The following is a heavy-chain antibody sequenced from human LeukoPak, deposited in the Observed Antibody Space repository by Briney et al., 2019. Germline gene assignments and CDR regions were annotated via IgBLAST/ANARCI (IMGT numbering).Heavy chain of an antibody. Sequence: ASVKVSCKASGYTFTSYDINWVRQATGQGLEWMGWMNPNSGNTGYARKFQGRVTMTRNTSISTAYMELSSLRSEDTAVYYCARAAGLWSIYDAFDIWGQGTMVTVSS. V-gene: IGHV1-8*01. CDR1: GYTFTSYD. J-gene: IGHJ3*02. CDR3: ARAAGLWSIYDAFDI. CDR2: MNPNSGNT. D-gene: IGHD5-18*01.